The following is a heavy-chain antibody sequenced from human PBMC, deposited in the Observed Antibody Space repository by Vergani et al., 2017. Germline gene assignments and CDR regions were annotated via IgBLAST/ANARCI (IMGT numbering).Heavy chain of an antibody. CDR1: GYTFTGYY. CDR2: INPNSGGT. CDR3: ARDTPEEVWEVDGVLDP. J-gene: IGHJ5*02. Sequence: QVQLVQSGAEVKKPGASVKVSCKASGYTFTGYYMHWVRQAPGQGLEWMGWINPNSGGTNYAQKFQGRVTMTRDTSISTAYMELCRLSSDDTAVYYCARDTPEEVWEVDGVLDPWGQGTLVTVSS. D-gene: IGHD1-26*01. V-gene: IGHV1-2*02.